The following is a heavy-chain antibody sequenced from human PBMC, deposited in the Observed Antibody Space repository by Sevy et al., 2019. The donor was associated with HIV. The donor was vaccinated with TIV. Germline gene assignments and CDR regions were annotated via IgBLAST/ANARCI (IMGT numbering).Heavy chain of an antibody. D-gene: IGHD3-22*01. CDR1: GFTFDDYG. J-gene: IGHJ3*02. CDR2: INWNGGST. V-gene: IGHV3-20*04. CDR3: ARVDSSGYKGAFDI. Sequence: GESLKISCAASGFTFDDYGMSWVRQAPGKGLEWVSGINWNGGSTGYADSVKGRFTISRDNAKNSLYLQMNSLRAEDTALYYCARVDSSGYKGAFDIWGQGTMVTVSS.